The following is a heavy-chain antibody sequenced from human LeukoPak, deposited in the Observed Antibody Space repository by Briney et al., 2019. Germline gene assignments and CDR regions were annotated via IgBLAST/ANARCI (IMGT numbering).Heavy chain of an antibody. Sequence: GASVKVSCKASGYTFTGYYIHWVRQAPGHGLEWMGWMNPKSGGTNFTQSLQGRVTLTRDTSRSTAYMELRSLRSDDTAVYYCAREVPYDTSRYYQPFDYWGQGTLVTVSS. D-gene: IGHD3-22*01. CDR1: GYTFTGYY. CDR2: MNPKSGGT. V-gene: IGHV1-2*02. J-gene: IGHJ4*02. CDR3: AREVPYDTSRYYQPFDY.